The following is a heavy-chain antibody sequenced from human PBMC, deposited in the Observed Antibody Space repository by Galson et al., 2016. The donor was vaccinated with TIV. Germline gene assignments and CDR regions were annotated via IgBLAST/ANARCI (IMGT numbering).Heavy chain of an antibody. V-gene: IGHV3-23*01. CDR2: ISGSGGNT. J-gene: IGHJ6*02. CDR1: GVTFSSYA. Sequence: SLRLSCAASGVTFSSYAMSWVRQAPGKGLEWVSSISGSGGNTYYANSVKGRFTISRDNSKNTLYLQINSLRAEDTAIYYCAKEPGPNPSYYYGVDVWGQGTLVTVSS. D-gene: IGHD1-14*01. CDR3: AKEPGPNPSYYYGVDV.